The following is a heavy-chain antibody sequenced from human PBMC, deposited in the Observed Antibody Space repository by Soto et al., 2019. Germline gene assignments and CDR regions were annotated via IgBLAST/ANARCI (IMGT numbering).Heavy chain of an antibody. CDR1: GFTFSNAW. CDR3: ARKPGRAAGQPKNANWFDP. V-gene: IGHV3-15*07. CDR2: IKSKTDGGTA. D-gene: IGHD6-13*01. Sequence: GGSLRLSCAASGFTFSNAWINWVRQAPGKGLEWVGRIKSKTDGGTADYAAPVKGRFAVSRDDSKNMVYLQMNSLKTADTAVYYCARKPGRAAGQPKNANWFDPWGQGTLVTVSS. J-gene: IGHJ5*02.